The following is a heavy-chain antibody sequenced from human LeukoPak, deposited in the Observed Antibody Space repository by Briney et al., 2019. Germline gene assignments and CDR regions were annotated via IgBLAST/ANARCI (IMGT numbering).Heavy chain of an antibody. V-gene: IGHV1-2*02. CDR1: VYTFTGHY. D-gene: IGHD1-26*01. Sequence: ASVKLSCKPSVYTFTGHYMNWVRLAPGQRLEWMGWMNPIGGTTYAQKFQDRVTMPRNTSINTAYMELSGLRSDCTAVYYCARDLGWRSSRWGQGTLVTVPS. J-gene: IGHJ4*02. CDR3: ARDLGWRSSR. CDR2: MNPIGGT.